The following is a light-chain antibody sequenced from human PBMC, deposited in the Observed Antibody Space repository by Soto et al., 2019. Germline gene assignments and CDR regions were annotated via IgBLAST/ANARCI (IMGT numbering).Light chain of an antibody. CDR3: QQYSTPPWT. J-gene: IGKJ1*01. V-gene: IGKV1-5*03. CDR2: MAS. CDR1: QTISMW. Sequence: DIQMTQSPSTLSASVGDRVTITCRASQTISMWLAWYQQKPGKAPELLIYMASNLKSGVPSRFSGSGSGTEFTLTIGGLQAYDFGTFYCQQYSTPPWTFGHGTRVEIK.